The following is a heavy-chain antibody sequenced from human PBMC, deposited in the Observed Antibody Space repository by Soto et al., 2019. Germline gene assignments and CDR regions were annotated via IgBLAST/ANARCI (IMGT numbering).Heavy chain of an antibody. D-gene: IGHD2-2*02. CDR3: TRVLYGTS. J-gene: IGHJ5*02. V-gene: IGHV3-48*03. CDR1: GFTFSSYE. Sequence: GGSLRLSCAGYGFTFSSYEMNWVRQAPGKGLEWVSFISGSGTTTYYADSVRGRFTISRDNTKNSLYLQMNSLSAEDTGVYYCTRVLYGTSWXQGTLVTVSS. CDR2: ISGSGTTT.